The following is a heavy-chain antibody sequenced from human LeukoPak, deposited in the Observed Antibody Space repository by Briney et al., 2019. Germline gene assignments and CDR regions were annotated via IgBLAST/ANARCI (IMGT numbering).Heavy chain of an antibody. J-gene: IGHJ4*02. V-gene: IGHV3-23*01. CDR2: ITISGKTA. Sequence: GGSLRLSCLASGFTFSNYAMSWVRQAPGKGLEWVSGITISGKTAYYADSVKGRFTISRDNFKNTLYLQMNSLRAEDTAVYYCAKGTILARRFDFWGQGTLVTVSP. CDR3: AKGTILARRFDF. D-gene: IGHD5-12*01. CDR1: GFTFSNYA.